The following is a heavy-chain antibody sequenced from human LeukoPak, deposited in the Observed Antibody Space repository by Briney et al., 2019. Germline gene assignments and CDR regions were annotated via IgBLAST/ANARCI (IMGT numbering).Heavy chain of an antibody. Sequence: PSETLSLTCTVSGGSISSYYCNWFRQPPGKGLEWIGYIYNSVTTNYNPSLKSRVTISVDMSKNQFSLRLGSVTATDTAVYYCVTGGGWLPDYWGQGTLVTVSS. V-gene: IGHV4-59*01. CDR2: IYNSVTT. CDR1: GGSISSYY. CDR3: VTGGGWLPDY. D-gene: IGHD3-22*01. J-gene: IGHJ4*02.